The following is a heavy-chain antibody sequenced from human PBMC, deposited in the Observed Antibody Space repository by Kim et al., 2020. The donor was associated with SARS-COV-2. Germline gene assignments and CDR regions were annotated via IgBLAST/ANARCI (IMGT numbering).Heavy chain of an antibody. Sequence: AVSVKSRITINPDTSQNQFSLQLNSVTPEDTAVYYCARDTADSSSPPLNYWGQGTLVTVSS. CDR3: ARDTADSSSPPLNY. D-gene: IGHD6-6*01. J-gene: IGHJ4*02. V-gene: IGHV6-1*01.